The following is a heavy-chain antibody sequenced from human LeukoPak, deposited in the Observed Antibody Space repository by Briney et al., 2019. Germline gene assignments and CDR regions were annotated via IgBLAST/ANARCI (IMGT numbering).Heavy chain of an antibody. CDR3: ARDSTWLVTLDY. J-gene: IGHJ4*02. CDR1: GFTFSSYS. D-gene: IGHD6-19*01. Sequence: SGGSLRLSCAASGFTFSSYSMNWVRQAPGKGLEWVSSISSSSSYIYYADSVKGRFTISRDNAKNSLYLQMNSLRAEDTAVYYCARDSTWLVTLDYWGQGTLVTVSS. CDR2: ISSSSSYI. V-gene: IGHV3-21*01.